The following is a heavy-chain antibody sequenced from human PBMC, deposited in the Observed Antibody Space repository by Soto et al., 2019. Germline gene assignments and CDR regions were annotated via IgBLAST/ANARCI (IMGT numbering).Heavy chain of an antibody. CDR2: INLSGST. CDR3: ARGALGSTLRITMVRGVIDPLPYGMDV. Sequence: SETLSLTCAVYGGSFSGYYWSWIRQPPGKGLEWIGEINLSGSTNYNPSLKSRVTISVDTSKNQFSLKLSSVTAADTAVYYCARGALGSTLRITMVRGVIDPLPYGMDVWGQGTTVTVSS. V-gene: IGHV4-34*01. D-gene: IGHD3-10*01. CDR1: GGSFSGYY. J-gene: IGHJ6*02.